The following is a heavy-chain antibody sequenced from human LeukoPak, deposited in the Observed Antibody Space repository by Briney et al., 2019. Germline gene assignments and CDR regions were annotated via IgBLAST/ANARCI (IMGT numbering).Heavy chain of an antibody. CDR2: IWYDGRTK. CDR1: GFTFGNYG. J-gene: IGHJ6*03. CDR3: AKDAYYQDAAAAGMYYFYYMDV. Sequence: PGGSLRLSCAASGFTFGNYGIHWVRQAPGKGLEWVAVIWYDGRTKYFADSVKSRFTISRDNSKNTLYLQMNSLRAEDTAVYYCAKDAYYQDAAAAGMYYFYYMDVWGKGTTVFVSS. V-gene: IGHV3-33*06. D-gene: IGHD6-13*01.